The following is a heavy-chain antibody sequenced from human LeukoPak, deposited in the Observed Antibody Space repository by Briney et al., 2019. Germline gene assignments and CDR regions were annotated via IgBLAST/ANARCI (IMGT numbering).Heavy chain of an antibody. CDR3: ARGAGWLPLV. D-gene: IGHD5-24*01. CDR2: VENTGST. V-gene: IGHV4-59*01. Sequence: SETLSLTCTVSDGSINNYFWGWIRQPPGKGLEWIGNVENTGSTNYNPSLKSRVTISVDTSKNQFSLKLSSVTAADTAVYYCARGAGWLPLVWGQGTLVTVSS. J-gene: IGHJ4*02. CDR1: DGSINNYF.